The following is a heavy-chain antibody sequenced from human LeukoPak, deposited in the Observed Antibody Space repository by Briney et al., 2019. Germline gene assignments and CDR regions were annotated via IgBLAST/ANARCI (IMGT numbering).Heavy chain of an antibody. CDR2: IYYSGST. V-gene: IGHV4-59*01. Sequence: SETLSLTCTVSGGSISSYYWSWIRQPPGKGLEWIGYIYYSGSTNYNPSLKSRVTISVDTSKNQFSLKLSSVTAADTAVYYCASVAAAGTRSGPIDYWGQGTLVTVSS. J-gene: IGHJ4*02. CDR3: ASVAAAGTRSGPIDY. CDR1: GGSISSYY. D-gene: IGHD6-13*01.